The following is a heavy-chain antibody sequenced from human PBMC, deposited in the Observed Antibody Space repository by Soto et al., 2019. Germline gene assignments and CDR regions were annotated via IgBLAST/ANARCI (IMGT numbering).Heavy chain of an antibody. CDR3: AKGGRQWLVTSDFKY. Sequence: VQLVESGGGVVQPGRSLRLSCAASGFTFSDYAMHWVRQAPGKGLEWGAVVSHDGRNTHYAESVKGRFTISRDSSKNTVSLEMTSLRAEDTAVYYCAKGGRQWLVTSDFKYWGQGALVTVSS. D-gene: IGHD6-19*01. V-gene: IGHV3-30*18. CDR1: GFTFSDYA. CDR2: VSHDGRNT. J-gene: IGHJ4*02.